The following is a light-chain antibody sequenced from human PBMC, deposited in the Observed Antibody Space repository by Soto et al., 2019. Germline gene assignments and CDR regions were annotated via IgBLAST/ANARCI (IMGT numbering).Light chain of an antibody. Sequence: QSALTQPASVSGSPGQSITISCTGTSSDVGGYNYVSWYQQHPGKAPKLMIYDVNNRPSGVCNRFSGSKSGNTASLNISGLQAEDEADYYCSSYTGSSTYVVFGGGTKLTVL. CDR1: SSDVGGYNY. V-gene: IGLV2-14*01. CDR2: DVN. CDR3: SSYTGSSTYVV. J-gene: IGLJ2*01.